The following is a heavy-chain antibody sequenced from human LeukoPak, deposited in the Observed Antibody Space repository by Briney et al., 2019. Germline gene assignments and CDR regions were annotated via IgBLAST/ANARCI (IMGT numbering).Heavy chain of an antibody. D-gene: IGHD3-10*01. CDR1: GGTFSSYA. Sequence: ASVKVSCKASGGTFSSYAISWVRQAPGQGLEWMGRIIPILGIANYAQKFQGRVTITADESTSTAYMELSSLRSEDTAVYYCAKDQSGSGSYYTPIRPETWGQGTLVTVSS. CDR3: AKDQSGSGSYYTPIRPET. J-gene: IGHJ5*02. V-gene: IGHV1-69*04. CDR2: IIPILGIA.